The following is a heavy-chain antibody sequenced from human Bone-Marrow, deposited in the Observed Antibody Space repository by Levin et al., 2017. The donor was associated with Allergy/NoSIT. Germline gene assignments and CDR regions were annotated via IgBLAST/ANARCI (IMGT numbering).Heavy chain of an antibody. V-gene: IGHV3-30-3*01. J-gene: IGHJ4*02. CDR2: ISYDGSAE. D-gene: IGHD4-23*01. CDR3: AREGRAVEFDY. CDR1: GFTFSSYT. Sequence: GESLKISCEGSGFTFSSYTMHWVRQTPGKGLEWVALISYDGSAEYYTDSLKGRFTISRDNSKNLLDLHLNRLTADDTAVYFCAREGRAVEFDYWGQGTLVSVS.